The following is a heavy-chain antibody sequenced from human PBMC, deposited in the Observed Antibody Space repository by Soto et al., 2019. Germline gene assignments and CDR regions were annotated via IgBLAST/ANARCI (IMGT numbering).Heavy chain of an antibody. CDR1: GETFSDHY. J-gene: IGHJ4*02. CDR2: ISRSGGT. D-gene: IGHD1-26*01. V-gene: IGHV4-34*02. CDR3: ANGPYSRGVGATNPSH. Sequence: QVQLQQWGAGLLKPSETLSLTCAVYGETFSDHYWTWIRQSPGKGLQWIGEISRSGGTNYSPSLQRLVIISADTSRNQFSLKLTSVTAADTAVYYCANGPYSRGVGATNPSHWGQGTLVTVSS.